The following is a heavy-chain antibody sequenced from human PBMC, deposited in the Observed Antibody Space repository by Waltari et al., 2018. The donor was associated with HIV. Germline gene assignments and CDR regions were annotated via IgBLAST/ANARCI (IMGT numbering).Heavy chain of an antibody. CDR3: ARSLHYYGSGRFDF. D-gene: IGHD3-10*01. CDR1: GLAFTSYW. J-gene: IGHJ4*02. V-gene: IGHV3-74*03. CDR2: INSDGRRR. Sequence: EVQLVESGGGLVQPGGSLRISCTASGLAFTSYWMHWVRQVPGKGLGWGSGINSDGRRRTYADSLRGRFTISRDNAKNTLFLQMNSLRVEDTALYYCARSLHYYGSGRFDFWGQGTLVAVSS.